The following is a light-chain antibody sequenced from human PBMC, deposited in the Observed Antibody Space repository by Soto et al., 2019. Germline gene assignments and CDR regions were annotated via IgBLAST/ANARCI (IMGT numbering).Light chain of an antibody. Sequence: QSALTQPASVSGSPGQSITISCTGTSSDVGGYNYVSWYQQHPGKAPNLMIYEVSNRPSGVSNRFSGSKSGNTASLTISGLQAEDEAYYYCSSYTSSSTLPFGTGTKLTVL. CDR3: SSYTSSSTLP. J-gene: IGLJ1*01. CDR1: SSDVGGYNY. CDR2: EVS. V-gene: IGLV2-14*01.